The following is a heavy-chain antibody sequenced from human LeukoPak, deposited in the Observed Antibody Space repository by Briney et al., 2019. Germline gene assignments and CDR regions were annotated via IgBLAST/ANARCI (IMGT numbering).Heavy chain of an antibody. CDR3: ARDSVAGLYYYGMDV. V-gene: IGHV4-4*07. CDR2: IYTSGST. CDR1: GGSISSYY. D-gene: IGHD6-19*01. J-gene: IGHJ6*02. Sequence: SETLSLTCTVSGGSISSYYWSWIRQPAGKGLEWIGRIYTSGSTNYNPSLKSRVTMSVDTSKNQLSLKLSSVTAADTAVYYCARDSVAGLYYYGMDVWGQGTTVTVSS.